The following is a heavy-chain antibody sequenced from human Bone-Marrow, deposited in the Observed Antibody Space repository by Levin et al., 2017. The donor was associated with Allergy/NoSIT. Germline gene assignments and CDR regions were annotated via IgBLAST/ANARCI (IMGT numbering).Heavy chain of an antibody. CDR2: IRSKAYGGTT. Sequence: GGSLRLSCTASGFTFGDYAMSWFRQAPGKGLEWVGFIRSKAYGGTTEYAASVKGRFTISRDDSKSIAYLQMNSLKTEDTAVYYCTRERIDGDYWYFDLWGRGTLVTVSS. CDR3: TRERIDGDYWYFDL. V-gene: IGHV3-49*03. CDR1: GFTFGDYA. D-gene: IGHD4-17*01. J-gene: IGHJ2*01.